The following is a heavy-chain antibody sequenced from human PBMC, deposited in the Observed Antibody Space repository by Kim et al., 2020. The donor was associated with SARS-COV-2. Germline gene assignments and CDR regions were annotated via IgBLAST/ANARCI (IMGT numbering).Heavy chain of an antibody. CDR3: AREDDSHYFPKY. CDR1: GFMLYEYS. J-gene: IGHJ4*02. CDR2: ITSGRSAV. D-gene: IGHD3-10*01. V-gene: IGHV3-21*01. Sequence: GGSLRLSCTSAGFMLYEYSMNWVRQAPGKGPEWVASITSGRSAVFYADSVRGRFTISRDDVKNSVYLQMNDLGAEDTAVYYCAREDDSHYFPKYWGQGVRVTVSA.